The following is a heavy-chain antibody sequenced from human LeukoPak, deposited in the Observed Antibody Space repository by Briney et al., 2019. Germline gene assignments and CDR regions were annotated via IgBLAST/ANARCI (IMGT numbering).Heavy chain of an antibody. D-gene: IGHD3-16*01. V-gene: IGHV3-21*06. J-gene: IGHJ6*02. Sequence: GGSLRLSCEASTFVFSGYSMNWVRQAPGKGLEWVSYISETSSHTYYAASVKGRFTISRDNAKNSLYLQMNSLRAEDTGIYYCARDRAPRARIGGMDVWGQGATVIVSS. CDR1: TFVFSGYS. CDR3: ARDRAPRARIGGMDV. CDR2: ISETSSHT.